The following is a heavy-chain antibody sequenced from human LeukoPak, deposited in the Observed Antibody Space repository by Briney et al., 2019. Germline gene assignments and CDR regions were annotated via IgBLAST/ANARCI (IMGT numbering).Heavy chain of an antibody. CDR2: ISDRGDRT. Sequence: GGSLRLSCAASGFTFNIFGMTWVRQAPGKGLEWVSLISDRGDRTYYADSVKGRFTISRDNAKNSLYLQMNSLRAEDTAVYYCARATVTPPDYYYYYYMDVWGKGTTVTVSS. D-gene: IGHD4-17*01. CDR1: GFTFNIFG. V-gene: IGHV3-23*01. J-gene: IGHJ6*03. CDR3: ARATVTPPDYYYYYYMDV.